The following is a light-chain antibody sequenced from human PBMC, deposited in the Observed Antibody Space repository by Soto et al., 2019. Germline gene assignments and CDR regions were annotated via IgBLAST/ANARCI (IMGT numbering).Light chain of an antibody. CDR2: DVS. V-gene: IGLV2-14*01. Sequence: QSALTHPVSVYGSRGQSITISGTGNSSDVGGYNYVSWYQQHPGKAPKLMIYDVSNRPSGVSNRFSGSKSGNTASLTISGLQAEDEADYYCSSYPSSSTLYVFGTGTTVPVL. CDR1: SSDVGGYNY. CDR3: SSYPSSSTLYV. J-gene: IGLJ1*01.